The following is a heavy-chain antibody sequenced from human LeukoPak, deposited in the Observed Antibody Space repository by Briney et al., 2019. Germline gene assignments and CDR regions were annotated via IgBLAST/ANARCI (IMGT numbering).Heavy chain of an antibody. Sequence: GASVTVSSMASGYTFTVYYMHWVRQAPGQGVERMGWINPNSGGTNYAQKFQGRFTMTRDTSISTAYMELSRLRSDDTSVYYCAREGYCSGCSCGGGRNWFDPWGQGTLVTVSS. CDR3: AREGYCSGCSCGGGRNWFDP. D-gene: IGHD2-15*01. V-gene: IGHV1-2*02. CDR1: GYTFTVYY. CDR2: INPNSGGT. J-gene: IGHJ5*02.